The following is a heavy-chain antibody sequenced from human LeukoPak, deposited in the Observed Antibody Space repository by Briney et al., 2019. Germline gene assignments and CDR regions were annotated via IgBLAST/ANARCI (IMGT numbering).Heavy chain of an antibody. CDR2: INQEGSEK. CDR1: GLIFRSYW. CDR3: ARERDGRFFDY. V-gene: IGHV3-7*01. Sequence: GGSLRLSCEVSGLIFRSYWMSWVRQAPGKGLEWVANINQEGSEKYFEDSVKGRFTISRDNAKNSLHLQKNTLRAEDTAVYYCARERDGRFFDYWGQGTLVTVSS. J-gene: IGHJ4*02. D-gene: IGHD5-24*01.